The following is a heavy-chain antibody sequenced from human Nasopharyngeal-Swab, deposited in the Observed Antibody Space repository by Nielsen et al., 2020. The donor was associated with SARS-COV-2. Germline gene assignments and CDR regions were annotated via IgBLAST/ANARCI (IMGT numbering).Heavy chain of an antibody. V-gene: IGHV5-10-1*01. CDR1: GYSFTSYW. Sequence: SLRLSCQGSGYSFTSYWIGWVRQMPGEGLEWLGRIEPSDSYTNYSASFQGHVTISADKSISTAYLQWSSLKASDTAMYYCARAYYYGSGSYYTQGGDWFDPWGQGTLVTVSS. J-gene: IGHJ5*02. CDR3: ARAYYYGSGSYYTQGGDWFDP. D-gene: IGHD3-10*01. CDR2: IEPSDSYT.